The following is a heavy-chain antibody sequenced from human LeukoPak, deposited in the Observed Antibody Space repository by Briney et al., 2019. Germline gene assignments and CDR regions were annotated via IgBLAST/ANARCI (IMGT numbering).Heavy chain of an antibody. Sequence: PGGSLRLSCAASGFTFSDYYMSWIRQAPGKLLEWVSYISSSGSTIYYADSVKGRFTISRDNAKNSLYLQMNSLRAEDTAVYYCARDMGYCTNGVCPDYWGQGTLVSVSS. V-gene: IGHV3-11*01. CDR3: ARDMGYCTNGVCPDY. CDR2: ISSSGSTI. CDR1: GFTFSDYY. J-gene: IGHJ4*02. D-gene: IGHD2-8*01.